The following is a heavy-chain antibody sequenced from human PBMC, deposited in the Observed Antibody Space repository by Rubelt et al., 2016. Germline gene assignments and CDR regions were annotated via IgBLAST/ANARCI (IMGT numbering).Heavy chain of an antibody. CDR3: ARSGKQWDALDY. CDR2: IYYSGCT. Sequence: QVQLQESGPGLVKPSETLSLTCTVSGGSINSYYWSWIRQPPGKGLEWIGHIYYSGCTNYNPSLKSRATISVDTSKHQFSLKLNSVTAADTAVYYCARSGKQWDALDYWGQGTLVTVSS. J-gene: IGHJ4*02. D-gene: IGHD6-19*01. CDR1: GGSINSYY. V-gene: IGHV4-59*08.